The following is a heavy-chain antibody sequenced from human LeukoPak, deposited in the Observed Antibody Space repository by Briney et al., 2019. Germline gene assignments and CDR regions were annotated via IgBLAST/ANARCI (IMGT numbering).Heavy chain of an antibody. J-gene: IGHJ6*02. V-gene: IGHV1-2*02. D-gene: IGHD3-16*01. CDR3: ARDLGGSSDYLLYYYGMDV. Sequence: ASVKVSCKAAGYTFTGYYMHWVRQAPGQGLEWMGWINPNSGGTNYAQKFQGRVTMTRDTSITTAYMELSRLRSDDTALYYCARDLGGSSDYLLYYYGMDVWGQGTTVTVSS. CDR2: INPNSGGT. CDR1: GYTFTGYY.